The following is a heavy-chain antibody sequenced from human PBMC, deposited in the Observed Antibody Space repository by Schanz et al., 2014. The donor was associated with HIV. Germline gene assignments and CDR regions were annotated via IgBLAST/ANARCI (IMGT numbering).Heavy chain of an antibody. CDR1: GFTFSSYG. V-gene: IGHV3-33*06. J-gene: IGHJ3*02. CDR3: AKDMGSGSYEAFDI. D-gene: IGHD1-26*01. Sequence: QVQLVESGGGVVQPGKSLRLSCAASGFTFSSYGMHWVRQAPGKGLEWVAVIWYDGSNKYYTDSVKGRFTISRDNAKNFLYLQMNSLRAEDTALYYCAKDMGSGSYEAFDIWGQGTMVTVSS. CDR2: IWYDGSNK.